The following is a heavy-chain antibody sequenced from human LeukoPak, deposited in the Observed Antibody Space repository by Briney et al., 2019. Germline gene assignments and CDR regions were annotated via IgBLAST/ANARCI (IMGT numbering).Heavy chain of an antibody. Sequence: GESLKISCKGSGYSFSTYWIGWVRQMPGKGLEWMGIIYPGDSDTRYSPSFQGQVTISADKSISTAYLQWSSLKASDTAMYYCARTHLWFGGLSGHRRGAFDIWGQGTMVTVSS. CDR3: ARTHLWFGGLSGHRRGAFDI. J-gene: IGHJ3*02. CDR2: IYPGDSDT. CDR1: GYSFSTYW. D-gene: IGHD3-10*01. V-gene: IGHV5-51*01.